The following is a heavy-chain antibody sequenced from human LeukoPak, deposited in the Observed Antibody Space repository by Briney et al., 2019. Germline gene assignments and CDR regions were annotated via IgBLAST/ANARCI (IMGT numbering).Heavy chain of an antibody. Sequence: GGPLRLSCAASGFTFSEHYMSWVRQAPGKGLEWFSYICSNTIYTNYADSVKGRFSISRGNAKNSLYLQMNSLRVEDTAVYYCARLYGDSSGTFFDHWGQGTLVTVSS. CDR3: ARLYGDSSGTFFDH. CDR2: ICSNTIYT. CDR1: GFTFSEHY. D-gene: IGHD6-19*01. J-gene: IGHJ4*02. V-gene: IGHV3-11*03.